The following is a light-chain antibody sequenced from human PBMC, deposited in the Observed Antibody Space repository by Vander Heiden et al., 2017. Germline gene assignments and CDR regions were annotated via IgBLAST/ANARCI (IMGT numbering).Light chain of an antibody. CDR1: QGISSY. V-gene: IGKV1-39*01. Sequence: DIQTTQSPSSLSASVGDRVTITCRASQGISSYLNWYQQKPGKAPKLLIYAASSLQSGVPSRFSGSGSGTDFTLTISRLQPEDFATYYCQQCYSTPHTFGGGTKVEIK. J-gene: IGKJ4*02. CDR3: QQCYSTPHT. CDR2: AAS.